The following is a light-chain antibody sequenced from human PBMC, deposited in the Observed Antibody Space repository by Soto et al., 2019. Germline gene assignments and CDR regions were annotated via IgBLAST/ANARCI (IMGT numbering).Light chain of an antibody. CDR1: SLNIGAGYD. V-gene: IGLV1-40*01. J-gene: IGLJ2*01. Sequence: QSVLTQPPSVSGAPGQRVTISCTGTSLNIGAGYDVHWYQQLPGTAPKLLIYGKNNRPSGVPDRFSGSKSGTSASLAITGLQAEDEADYYCQSYDISLFGAIFGGGTKVTVL. CDR2: GKN. CDR3: QSYDISLFGAI.